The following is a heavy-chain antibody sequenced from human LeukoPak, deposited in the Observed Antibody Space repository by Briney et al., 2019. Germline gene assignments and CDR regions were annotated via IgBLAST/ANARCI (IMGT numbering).Heavy chain of an antibody. CDR2: IYYSGST. J-gene: IGHJ4*02. CDR3: ARSPYYYDSSGYYYLDY. Sequence: PSETLSLTCAVSGGSISSGGYSWSWIRQPPGKGLEWIGYIYYSGSTYYNPSLKSRVTISVDTSKNQFSLKLSSVTAADTAVYYCARSPYYYDSSGYYYLDYWGQGTLVTVSS. D-gene: IGHD3-22*01. CDR1: GGSISSGGYS. V-gene: IGHV4-30-4*07.